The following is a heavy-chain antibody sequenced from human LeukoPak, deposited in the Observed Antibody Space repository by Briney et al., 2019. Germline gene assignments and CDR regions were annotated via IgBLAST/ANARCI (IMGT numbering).Heavy chain of an antibody. D-gene: IGHD6-19*01. J-gene: IGHJ4*02. CDR1: GFTFSSYA. V-gene: IGHV3-23*01. CDR2: ISGSGGST. CDR3: AKDTGGIAVAGTRFDY. Sequence: AGSLRLSCAASGFTFSSYAMSWVRQAPGKGLEWVSAISGSGGSTYYADSVKGRFTISRDNSKNTLYLQMNSLRAEDTAVYYCAKDTGGIAVAGTRFDYWGQGTPVTVSS.